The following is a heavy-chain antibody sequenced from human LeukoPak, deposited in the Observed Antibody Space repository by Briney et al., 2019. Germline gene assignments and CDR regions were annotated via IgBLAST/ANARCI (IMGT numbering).Heavy chain of an antibody. D-gene: IGHD1-26*01. J-gene: IGHJ6*03. V-gene: IGHV4-38-2*01. CDR1: GYSISSDYY. Sequence: SETLSLTXAVSGYSISSDYYWGWIRQPPGKGLEWIGSIYHSGSTYYNPSLKSRVTISVDTSKNQFSLKLRSVTAADTAVYYCARLNGWESQGYYYYYYMDVWGKGTTVTVSS. CDR3: ARLNGWESQGYYYYYYMDV. CDR2: IYHSGST.